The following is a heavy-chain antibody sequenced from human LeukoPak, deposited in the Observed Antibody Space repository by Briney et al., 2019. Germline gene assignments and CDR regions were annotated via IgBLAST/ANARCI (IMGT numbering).Heavy chain of an antibody. CDR1: GFTFSYYA. CDR3: VKGATVTTRPNFDY. Sequence: GGSLRLSCVASGFTFSYYAMSWVRQAPGKGLECVSSISGNGYETYYADSVKGRLTISRDNSKNTLYLQMNNLRAEDTALYYCVKGATVTTRPNFDYWGQGTVVTVSS. CDR2: ISGNGYET. D-gene: IGHD4-17*01. J-gene: IGHJ4*02. V-gene: IGHV3-23*01.